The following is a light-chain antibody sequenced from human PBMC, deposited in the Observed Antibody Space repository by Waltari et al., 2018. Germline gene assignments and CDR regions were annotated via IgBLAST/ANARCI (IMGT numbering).Light chain of an antibody. CDR2: KDT. J-gene: IGLJ3*02. V-gene: IGLV3-25*02. CDR1: ALPKQY. CDR3: QSLDSTTSFRV. Sequence: SSELPQPPSVSVSPGQTARITCSGDALPKQYAYWYQVKPGLAPVLVIYKDTGRPSGIPERFSGSSSGTTVSLTISGVQAEEEDDYYCQSLDSTTSFRVFGGGTKLTV.